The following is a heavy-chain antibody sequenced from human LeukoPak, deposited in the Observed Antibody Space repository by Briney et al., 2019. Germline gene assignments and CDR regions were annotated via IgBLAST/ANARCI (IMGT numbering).Heavy chain of an antibody. D-gene: IGHD4-23*01. V-gene: IGHV4-34*01. CDR2: INHSGST. CDR1: GGSFSGYY. Sequence: SETLSLTCAVYGGSFSGYYWSWIRQPPGKGLEWIGEINHSGSTNYNPSLKSRVTISVDTSKNQFSLKLSSVTAADTAVYYCARGTTVGILDCWGQGTLVTVSS. J-gene: IGHJ4*02. CDR3: ARGTTVGILDC.